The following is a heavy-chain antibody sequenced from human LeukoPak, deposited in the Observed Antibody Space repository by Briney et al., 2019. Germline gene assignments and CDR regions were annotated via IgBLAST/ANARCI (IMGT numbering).Heavy chain of an antibody. CDR2: KQDGSEK. CDR3: AKSPYGDYVHGHSDY. J-gene: IGHJ4*02. V-gene: IGHV3-7*03. D-gene: IGHD4-17*01. Sequence: KQDGSEKYYVDSVKGRFTISRDNAKNSLYLQMNSLRAEDTALYYCAKSPYGDYVHGHSDYWGQGTLVTVSS.